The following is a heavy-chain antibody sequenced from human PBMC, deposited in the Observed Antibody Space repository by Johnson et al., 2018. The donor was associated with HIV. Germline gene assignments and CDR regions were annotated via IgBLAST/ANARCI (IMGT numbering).Heavy chain of an antibody. J-gene: IGHJ3*02. CDR3: AREMAWEDAFDI. CDR1: GFTFSDYY. D-gene: IGHD5-24*01. Sequence: VQLVESGGGVVQPGRSLRLSCAASGFTFSDYYMNWMRQAPGKGLEWLSYISSSGTAKYYADSVKGRFTISRDNAKNSLYLQMNSLRAEDTAVYYCAREMAWEDAFDIWGQGTMVTVSS. CDR2: ISSSGTAK. V-gene: IGHV3-11*04.